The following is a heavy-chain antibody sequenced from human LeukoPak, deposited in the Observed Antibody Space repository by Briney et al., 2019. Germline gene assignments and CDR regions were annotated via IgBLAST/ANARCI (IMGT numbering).Heavy chain of an antibody. Sequence: SETLSLTCTVSGGSINNNYYYWGWIRQPPGKGLEWIGSIYYSGSTYYNPSLKSRVTISVDTSKNQFSLKLSSVTAADTAVYYCARVQTGTTDYWGQGTLVTVSS. CDR2: IYYSGST. CDR3: ARVQTGTTDY. J-gene: IGHJ4*02. D-gene: IGHD1-1*01. CDR1: GGSINNNYYY. V-gene: IGHV4-39*01.